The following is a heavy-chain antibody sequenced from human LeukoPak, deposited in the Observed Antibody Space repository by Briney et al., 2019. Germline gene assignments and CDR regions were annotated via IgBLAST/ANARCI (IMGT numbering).Heavy chain of an antibody. Sequence: GGSLRLSCAASGFTFSSYWMHWVRQAPGKGLVWVSRINSDGSSTSYADSVKGRFTISRDNAKNTLYLQMNSLRAEDTAVYYCARAKGYSRRAFDIWGQGTMVTVSS. CDR3: ARAKGYSRRAFDI. CDR1: GFTFSSYW. V-gene: IGHV3-74*01. J-gene: IGHJ3*02. CDR2: INSDGSST. D-gene: IGHD3-22*01.